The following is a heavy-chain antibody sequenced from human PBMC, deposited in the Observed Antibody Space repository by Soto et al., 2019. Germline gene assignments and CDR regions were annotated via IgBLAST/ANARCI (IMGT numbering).Heavy chain of an antibody. J-gene: IGHJ4*02. V-gene: IGHV5-51*01. CDR3: ARSLAGNSLAPFDF. D-gene: IGHD2-21*01. CDR2: IYPGDSEI. Sequence: LGESLKISCQASGYSFTTYWIAWVRQTPGRGLEWMGIIYPGDSEIKYSPSFDGQVTFSVDKSTSTAYLQWIGLKTSDTGMYFCARSLAGNSLAPFDFWGQGSLVTVSS. CDR1: GYSFTTYW.